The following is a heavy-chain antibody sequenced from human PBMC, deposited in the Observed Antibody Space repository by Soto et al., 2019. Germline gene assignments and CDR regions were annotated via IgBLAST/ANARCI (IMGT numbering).Heavy chain of an antibody. CDR1: GYTFTSYG. V-gene: IGHV1-18*01. CDR3: ARDLPSSGWYRTTLRDY. CDR2: ISAYNGNT. D-gene: IGHD6-19*01. Sequence: QVQLVQSGAEVKKPGASVKVSCKASGYTFTSYGISWVRQAPGQGLEWMGWISAYNGNTNYAQKLQGRVTITTDTSRSTAYMELRSLRSDDTTVYYCARDLPSSGWYRTTLRDYWGQGTLVTVSS. J-gene: IGHJ4*02.